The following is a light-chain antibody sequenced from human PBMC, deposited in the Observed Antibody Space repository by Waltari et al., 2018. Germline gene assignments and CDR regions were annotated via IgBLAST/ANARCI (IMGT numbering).Light chain of an antibody. J-gene: IGLJ2*01. CDR1: SSNIGSNY. CDR2: RNN. Sequence: QSVLTQPPSASGTPGQRVTISCSGSSSNIGSNYVSWYQQLPGTAPKLLIYRNNQRPSGVPDRFSGSKCGTSASLAISGLRSDDEADYYCATWDDSLSGPVFGGGTKVTVL. CDR3: ATWDDSLSGPV. V-gene: IGLV1-47*01.